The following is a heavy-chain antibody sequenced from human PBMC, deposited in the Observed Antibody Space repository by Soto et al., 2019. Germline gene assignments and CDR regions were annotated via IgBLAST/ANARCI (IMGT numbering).Heavy chain of an antibody. D-gene: IGHD3-3*01. J-gene: IGHJ5*02. CDR3: ARSGSGVLSYDFWSGGNWFDP. CDR2: IYYSGST. Sequence: TVSGGSISSYYWSWIRQPPGKGLEWIGYIYYSGSTNYNPSLKSRVTISVDTSKNQFSLKLSSVTAADTAVYYCARSGSGVLSYDFWSGGNWFDPWGQGTLVTVSS. CDR1: GGSISSYY. V-gene: IGHV4-59*01.